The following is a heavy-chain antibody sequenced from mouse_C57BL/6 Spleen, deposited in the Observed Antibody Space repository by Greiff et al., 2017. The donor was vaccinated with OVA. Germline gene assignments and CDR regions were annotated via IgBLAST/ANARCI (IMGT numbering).Heavy chain of an antibody. D-gene: IGHD1-1*01. J-gene: IGHJ4*01. CDR2: IDPNSGGT. CDR3: AREGVITTGVAHYAMDY. Sequence: QVQLQQPGAELVKPGASVKLSCKASGYTFTSYWMHWVKQRPGRGLEWIGRIDPNSGGTKYNEKFKSKATLTVDKPSSTAYMQLSSLTSEDSAVYYCAREGVITTGVAHYAMDYRGQGTSVTVSS. V-gene: IGHV1-72*01. CDR1: GYTFTSYW.